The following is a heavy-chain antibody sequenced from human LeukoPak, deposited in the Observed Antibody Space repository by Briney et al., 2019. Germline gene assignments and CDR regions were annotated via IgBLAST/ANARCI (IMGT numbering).Heavy chain of an antibody. D-gene: IGHD6-13*01. Sequence: PGGSLRLSCAASGVTFSNYCMSWVRQAPGEGLEWVANIKQDGSEKYYVYSVKGRFTISRDNAKNSLYLQMNSLRAEDTAVYYCARASSSWLNYFDYWGQGTLVTVSS. V-gene: IGHV3-7*03. J-gene: IGHJ4*02. CDR1: GVTFSNYC. CDR3: ARASSSWLNYFDY. CDR2: IKQDGSEK.